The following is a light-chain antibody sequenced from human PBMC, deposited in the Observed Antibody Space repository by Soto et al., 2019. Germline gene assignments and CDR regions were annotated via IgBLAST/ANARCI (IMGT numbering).Light chain of an antibody. CDR3: SSYTSSSSLDVV. Sequence: QSALTQPASVSGSPGQSITISCSGTRSDIGCYDYVSWYQHHPGKAPKLIIYDVSNRPSGVSDRFSGSKSGNTASLTISGLQAEDEAVYYCSSYTSSSSLDVVFGGGTKLTVL. V-gene: IGLV2-14*03. CDR2: DVS. J-gene: IGLJ2*01. CDR1: RSDIGCYDY.